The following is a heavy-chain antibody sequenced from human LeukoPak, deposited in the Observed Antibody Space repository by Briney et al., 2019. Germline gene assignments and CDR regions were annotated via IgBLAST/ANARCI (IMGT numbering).Heavy chain of an antibody. CDR3: ARDTHFYGSGSPAFDI. J-gene: IGHJ3*02. D-gene: IGHD3-10*01. V-gene: IGHV3-48*03. CDR2: ISSSGSTI. CDR1: GFTFSSYE. Sequence: PGGSLRLSCAASGFTFSSYEMNWVRQAPGKGLEWVSYISSSGSTIYYADSVKGRFTISRDNAKNSLYLHMNSLSAEDTAVYYCARDTHFYGSGSPAFDIWGQGTMVTVSS.